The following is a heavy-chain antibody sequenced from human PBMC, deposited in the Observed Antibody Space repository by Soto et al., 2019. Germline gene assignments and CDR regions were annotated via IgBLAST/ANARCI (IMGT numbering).Heavy chain of an antibody. CDR3: ARHVAAAAIDP. V-gene: IGHV1-3*01. Sequence: ASVKVSCKASGYTFTSYAMHWVRQAPGQRLEWMGWINAGNGNTKYSQKFQGRVTITRDTSASTAYMELSSLRSEDTAVCYCARHVAAAAIDPWGQGTLVTVSS. D-gene: IGHD6-13*01. CDR1: GYTFTSYA. CDR2: INAGNGNT. J-gene: IGHJ5*02.